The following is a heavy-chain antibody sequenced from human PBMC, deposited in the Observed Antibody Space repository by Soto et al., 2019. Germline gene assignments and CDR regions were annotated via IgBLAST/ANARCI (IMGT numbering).Heavy chain of an antibody. CDR1: GFSFSAYA. CDR2: LYGRGGGI. Sequence: GRSMTPASAASGFSFSAYAMIWVRQVQGKGLGWVSALYGRGGGIHYADSVKDRFSLYRDNYANSFYLQRNSLRVEDTAVYYCAKDAVSRDGVWLAHVWGQGTVVTVSS. V-gene: IGHV3-23*01. J-gene: IGHJ1*01. D-gene: IGHD5-12*01. CDR3: AKDAVSRDGVWLAHV.